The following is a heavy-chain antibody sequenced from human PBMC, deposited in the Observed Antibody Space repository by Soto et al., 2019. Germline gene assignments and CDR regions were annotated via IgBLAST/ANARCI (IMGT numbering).Heavy chain of an antibody. CDR2: ISGSGGST. CDR1: GFTFSSYA. J-gene: IGHJ5*02. D-gene: IGHD5-12*01. Sequence: GGSLRLSCAASGFTFSSYAMSWVRQAPGKGLEWVSAISGSGGSTYYADSVKGRFTISRDNSKNTLYLQMNSLRAEDTAVYYCAKAFLREWLRTPINWFDPWGQGTLVTASS. CDR3: AKAFLREWLRTPINWFDP. V-gene: IGHV3-23*01.